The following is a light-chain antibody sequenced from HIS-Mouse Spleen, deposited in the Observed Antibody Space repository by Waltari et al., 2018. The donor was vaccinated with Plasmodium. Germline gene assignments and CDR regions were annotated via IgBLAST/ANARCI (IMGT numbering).Light chain of an antibody. Sequence: DIQMTQSPSSLSASVGDRVTITCRASQSISSYLNWYQQKPGKAPKLLIYAASSLQSGVPPRFSGSGSGTDFTLTISSLQPEDVATYYCQQSYSTPYTFGQGTKLEIK. CDR3: QQSYSTPYT. V-gene: IGKV1-39*01. CDR1: QSISSY. J-gene: IGKJ2*01. CDR2: AAS.